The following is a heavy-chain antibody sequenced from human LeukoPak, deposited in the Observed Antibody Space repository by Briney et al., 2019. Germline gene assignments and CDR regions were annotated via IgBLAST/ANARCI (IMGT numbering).Heavy chain of an antibody. CDR1: GFTFSDYD. Sequence: GRSLRLSCVASGFTFSDYDMNWVRQAPGKGLEWVSSISGRSSHMYYADSAKGRFSISRDNAKNSVYLQMNSLRAEDTAVYYCVRAFPPLRTSTAGDFWGQGTLVTVSS. CDR2: ISGRSSHM. J-gene: IGHJ4*02. V-gene: IGHV3-21*06. D-gene: IGHD6-25*01. CDR3: VRAFPPLRTSTAGDF.